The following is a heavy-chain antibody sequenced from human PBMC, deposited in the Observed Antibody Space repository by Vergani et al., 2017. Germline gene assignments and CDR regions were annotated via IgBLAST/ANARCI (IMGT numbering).Heavy chain of an antibody. CDR2: IYYSGST. J-gene: IGHJ4*02. CDR3: ARGNDGYPDY. Sequence: QVQLQESGPGLVKPSETLSLTCTVSGGSISSYYWSWIRQPPGKGLEWIGYIYYSGSTNYNPSLKSRVTISVDTSKNQFSLKLSSVTAADTAVYYCARGNDGYPDYWGQGTLVTVSS. V-gene: IGHV4-59*08. CDR1: GGSISSYY. D-gene: IGHD5-24*01.